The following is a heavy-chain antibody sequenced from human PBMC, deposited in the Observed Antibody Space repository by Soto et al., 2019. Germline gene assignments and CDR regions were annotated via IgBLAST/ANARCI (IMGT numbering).Heavy chain of an antibody. J-gene: IGHJ6*03. CDR1: GFTFSSYS. Sequence: EVQLVESGGGLVKPGGSLRLSCAASGFTFSSYSMNWVRQAPGKGLEWVSSISSSSSYIYYADSVKGRFTISRDNAKNSLYLQMNSLRAEDTAVYYCARDPAYYYGSGSYGPQYYYYYYMDVWGKGTTVTVSS. D-gene: IGHD3-10*01. CDR2: ISSSSSYI. CDR3: ARDPAYYYGSGSYGPQYYYYYYMDV. V-gene: IGHV3-21*01.